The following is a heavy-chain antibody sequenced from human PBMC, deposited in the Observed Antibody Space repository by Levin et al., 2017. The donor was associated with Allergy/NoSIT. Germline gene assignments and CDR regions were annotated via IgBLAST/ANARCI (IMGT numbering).Heavy chain of an antibody. J-gene: IGHJ4*02. CDR2: IYYSGST. CDR1: GGSISSGDYY. Sequence: NASETLSLTCTVSGGSISSGDYYWSWIRQPPGKGLEWIGYIYYSGSTYYNPSLKSRITISVDTSKNQFSLKLSSVTAADTAVYYCARLNTVMAPFTYYFDYWGQGTLVTVSS. D-gene: IGHD5-18*01. CDR3: ARLNTVMAPFTYYFDY. V-gene: IGHV4-30-4*01.